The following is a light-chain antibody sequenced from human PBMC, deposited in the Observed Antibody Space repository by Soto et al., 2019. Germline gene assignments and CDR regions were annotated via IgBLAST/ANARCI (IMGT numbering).Light chain of an antibody. V-gene: IGKV4-1*01. J-gene: IGKJ1*01. CDR2: WAS. CDR3: QQYNNRPPWT. CDR1: QSVLYSSNNKNY. Sequence: DIVMTQSPDSLAVSLGERATINCKSSQSVLYSSNNKNYLAWYQQKPGQPPKLLIYWASTRESGVPDRFSGSGSGTDFTLTISSLQAEDFALYYCQQYNNRPPWTFGQGTKVDIK.